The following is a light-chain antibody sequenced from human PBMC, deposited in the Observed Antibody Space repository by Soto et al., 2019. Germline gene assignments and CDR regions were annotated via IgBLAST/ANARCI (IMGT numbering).Light chain of an antibody. CDR3: SSFTSSDALL. CDR2: DVN. Sequence: QSALTQPASVSGSPGQSITISCTGTSSDIATSDYVSWFQHHPGEAPKIILYDVNNRPSGVSDRFSGSKSGNTASLTISGLQAEDEGEYYCSSFTSSDALLFGGGTKLTVL. CDR1: SSDIATSDY. J-gene: IGLJ2*01. V-gene: IGLV2-14*03.